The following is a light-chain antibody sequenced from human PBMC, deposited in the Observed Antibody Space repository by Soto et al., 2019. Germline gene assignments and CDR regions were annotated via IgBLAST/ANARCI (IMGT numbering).Light chain of an antibody. J-gene: IGKJ1*01. V-gene: IGKV1-39*01. CDR2: ATS. Sequence: DIQMTQSPSSLSASVGDRVTITCRASQSISTYLSWCQQKPGKAPKLLIYATSTLQSGVPSRFSGSGSGTDFTLTISSLQPEDFATYYCQQTYNTPVTFGQGTKVDIK. CDR1: QSISTY. CDR3: QQTYNTPVT.